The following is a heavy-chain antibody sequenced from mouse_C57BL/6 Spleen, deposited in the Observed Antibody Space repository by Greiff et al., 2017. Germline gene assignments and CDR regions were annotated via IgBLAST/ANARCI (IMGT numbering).Heavy chain of an antibody. CDR1: GFSLTSYG. Sequence: VQLQQSGPGLVQPSQRLSITCTVSGFSLTSYGVHWVRQSPGKGLEWLGVIWRGGSTDYNAAFMSRLSITKDNSKSQVFFKMNSLQADDTAIYYCATSTMITTGYWYFDVWGTGTTVTVSS. V-gene: IGHV2-5*01. J-gene: IGHJ1*03. CDR3: ATSTMITTGYWYFDV. D-gene: IGHD2-4*01. CDR2: IWRGGST.